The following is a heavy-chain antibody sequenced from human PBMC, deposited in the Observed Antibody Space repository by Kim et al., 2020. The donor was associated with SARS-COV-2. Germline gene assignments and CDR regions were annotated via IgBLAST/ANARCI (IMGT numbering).Heavy chain of an antibody. CDR2: IKDVGSEK. CDR3: TREVRGSGWYRFDY. Sequence: GGSLRLSCAASGFTFSNYWMSWVRQAPGKGLEWVANIKDVGSEKYYVVSVKGRFTISRDNAKNSLYLQMNDLRAEDTALYYCTREVRGSGWYRFDYWGQGTLVTVS. D-gene: IGHD6-19*01. V-gene: IGHV3-7*01. CDR1: GFTFSNYW. J-gene: IGHJ4*02.